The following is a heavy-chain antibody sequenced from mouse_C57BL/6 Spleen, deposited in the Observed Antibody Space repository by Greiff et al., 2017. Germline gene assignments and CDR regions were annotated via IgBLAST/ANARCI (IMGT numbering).Heavy chain of an antibody. Sequence: VKLQESGAELARPGASVKLSCKASGYTFTSYGISWVKQRTGQGLEWIGEIYPRSGNTYYNEKFKGKATLTADKSSSTAYMELRSLTSEDSAVYFCARRSSGYEDFDYWGQGTTLTVSS. CDR2: IYPRSGNT. D-gene: IGHD3-2*02. CDR3: ARRSSGYEDFDY. J-gene: IGHJ2*01. V-gene: IGHV1-81*01. CDR1: GYTFTSYG.